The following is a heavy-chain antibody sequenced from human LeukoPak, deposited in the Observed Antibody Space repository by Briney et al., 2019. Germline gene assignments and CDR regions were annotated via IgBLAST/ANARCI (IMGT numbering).Heavy chain of an antibody. CDR3: ARLRGSSWMNWFDP. D-gene: IGHD6-13*01. CDR2: INPNSGGT. V-gene: IGHV1-2*02. CDR1: GYSFTGYY. J-gene: IGHJ5*02. Sequence: ASVKVSCKASGYSFTGYYMHWVRQAPGQGLEWMGWINPNSGGTSYAQKFQGRVTMTRDTSISTAYMELSRLRSDDTAVYYCARLRGSSWMNWFDPWGQGTLVTVSS.